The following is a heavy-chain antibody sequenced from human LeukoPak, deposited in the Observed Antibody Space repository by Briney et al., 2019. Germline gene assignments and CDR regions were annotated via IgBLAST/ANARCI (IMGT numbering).Heavy chain of an antibody. D-gene: IGHD6-13*01. CDR2: ISYDGSSK. Sequence: QPGRSLRLSCAASGFTFSSYGMHWVRQAPGKGLEWVAVISYDGSSKYYADSVKGRFTISRDNSKNTLYLQMNSLRPEDTAVYYCANTDTTWGVSSSWSGRFDYWGQGTLVTVSS. V-gene: IGHV3-30*18. CDR1: GFTFSSYG. CDR3: ANTDTTWGVSSSWSGRFDY. J-gene: IGHJ4*02.